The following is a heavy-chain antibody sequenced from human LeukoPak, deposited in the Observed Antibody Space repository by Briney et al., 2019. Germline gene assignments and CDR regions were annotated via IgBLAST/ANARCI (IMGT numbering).Heavy chain of an antibody. CDR2: IYHSGST. CDR1: GYSISSGYY. V-gene: IGHV4-38-2*01. CDR3: ARRDIVVVPAAIGFFDY. Sequence: PSETLSLTCAVSGYSISSGYYWGWIRQPPGKGLEWIGSIYHSGSTYYNPSLKSRATISVDTSKNQFSLKLSSVTAADTAVYYCARRDIVVVPAAIGFFDYWGQGTLVTVSS. J-gene: IGHJ4*02. D-gene: IGHD2-2*01.